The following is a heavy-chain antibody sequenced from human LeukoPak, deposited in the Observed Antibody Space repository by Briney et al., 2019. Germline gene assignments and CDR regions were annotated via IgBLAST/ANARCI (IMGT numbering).Heavy chain of an antibody. CDR3: TRDAHRNNWYFDI. V-gene: IGHV4-59*11. CDR1: GDSMTSHS. D-gene: IGHD2-21*01. Sequence: SETLSLTCKVSGDSMTSHSWTWIRQSPGKSLEWIGYVFYSGVAGYNPSLKSRVTISIDTSKLQFSLRLTSVTVADTAVYYCTRDAHRNNWYFDIWGRGTLVTVSS. J-gene: IGHJ2*01. CDR2: VFYSGVA.